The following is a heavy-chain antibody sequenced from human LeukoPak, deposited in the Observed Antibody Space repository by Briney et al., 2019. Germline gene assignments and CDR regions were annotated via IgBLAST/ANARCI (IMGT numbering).Heavy chain of an antibody. J-gene: IGHJ6*03. CDR2: IYYSGST. V-gene: IGHV4-39*07. D-gene: IGHD1-20*01. CDR3: ATLTGTTEYYYYYYMDV. Sequence: GSLRLSCAASGFTFSSYNMNWVRQPPGKGLEWIGTIYYSGSTYYNPSLKSRVTISVDTSKNQFSLKLSSVTAADTAVYYCATLTGTTEYYYYYYMDVWGKGTTVTVSS. CDR1: GFTFSSYN.